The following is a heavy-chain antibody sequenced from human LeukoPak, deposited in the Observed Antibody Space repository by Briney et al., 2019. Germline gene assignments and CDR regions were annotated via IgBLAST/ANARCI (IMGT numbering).Heavy chain of an antibody. CDR1: GGSISNLY. J-gene: IGHJ6*03. V-gene: IGHV4-4*07. Sequence: KPSETLSLTCTVSGGSISNLYWSWVRQPAGKGLEWIGRIDTGGSTYYNASLESRVIMSLDTSKNQFSLKLSSVTVADTAVYYCARGLGGASYYMDVWGRGTTVTVSS. CDR3: ARGLGGASYYMDV. D-gene: IGHD3-16*01. CDR2: IDTGGST.